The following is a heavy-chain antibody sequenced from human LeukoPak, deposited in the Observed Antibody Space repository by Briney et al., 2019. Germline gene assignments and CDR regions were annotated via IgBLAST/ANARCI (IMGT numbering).Heavy chain of an antibody. CDR2: IDTSTTTI. J-gene: IGHJ5*02. V-gene: IGHV3-48*03. CDR1: GFTFRNYE. D-gene: IGHD4/OR15-4a*01. Sequence: PGGSLRLSCAASGFTFRNYEMNWVRQAPGKGLGWVSYIDTSTTTIYYADSVKGRFTISRDNAKSSLYLQMNSLRAEDTALYYCARCRGGATCDHWGQGTLVTVSS. CDR3: ARCRGGATCDH.